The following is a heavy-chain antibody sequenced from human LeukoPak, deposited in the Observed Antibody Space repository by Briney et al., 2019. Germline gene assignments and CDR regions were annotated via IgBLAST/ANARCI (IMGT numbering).Heavy chain of an antibody. CDR3: AKDTGRPGD. CDR2: INSDGKTT. Sequence: GGSLRLSCAASGFTFSNSWMHWVRQAPGKGLVWVSRINSDGKTTSYADSVKGRFTISRDNAENTLFLQMNSLYAEDTAVYYCAKDTGRPGDWGQGTLVTVSS. CDR1: GFTFSNSW. V-gene: IGHV3-74*01. D-gene: IGHD1-26*01. J-gene: IGHJ4*02.